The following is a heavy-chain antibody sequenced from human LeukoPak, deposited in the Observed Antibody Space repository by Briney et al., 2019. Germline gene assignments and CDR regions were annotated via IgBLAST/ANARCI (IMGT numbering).Heavy chain of an antibody. J-gene: IGHJ4*02. CDR3: AKDPMVRGYYFDY. Sequence: GGSLRLSCAASGFTVTDNYMNWVRQSSGKGLEWVSAISGSGGSTYYADSVKGRFTISRDNSKNTLYLQMNSLRAEDTAVYYCAKDPMVRGYYFDYWGQGTLVTVSS. D-gene: IGHD3-10*01. CDR2: ISGSGGST. V-gene: IGHV3-23*01. CDR1: GFTVTDNY.